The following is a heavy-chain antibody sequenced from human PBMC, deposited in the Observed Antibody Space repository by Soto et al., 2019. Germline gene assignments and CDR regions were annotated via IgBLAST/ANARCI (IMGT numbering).Heavy chain of an antibody. CDR2: INAGNGNT. V-gene: IGHV1-3*01. CDR1: GYTFTSYA. Sequence: ASVKVSCKASGYTFTSYAMHWVRQAPGQRLEWMGWINAGNGNTKYSQKFQGRVTITRDTSASTAYMELSSLRSEDTAVYYCARGHFGHSYGSYYHCGRDVWGQVTPVSGS. CDR3: ARGHFGHSYGSYYHCGRDV. D-gene: IGHD5-18*01. J-gene: IGHJ6*02.